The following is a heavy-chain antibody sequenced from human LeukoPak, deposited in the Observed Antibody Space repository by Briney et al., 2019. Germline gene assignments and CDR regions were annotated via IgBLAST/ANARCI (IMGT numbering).Heavy chain of an antibody. CDR1: GFTFSSYG. V-gene: IGHV3-30*03. Sequence: GRSLRLSCAASGFTFSSYGMHWVRQAPGKGVEWVAVISYDGSNKYYADSVKGRFTTSRANTKNTLYLQMNSLRAEDTAVYYCARDWSGYDRSSAFDIWGQGTMVTVSS. D-gene: IGHD5-12*01. J-gene: IGHJ3*02. CDR2: ISYDGSNK. CDR3: ARDWSGYDRSSAFDI.